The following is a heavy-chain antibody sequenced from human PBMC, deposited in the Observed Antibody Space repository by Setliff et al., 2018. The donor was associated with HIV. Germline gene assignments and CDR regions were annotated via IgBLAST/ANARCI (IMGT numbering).Heavy chain of an antibody. Sequence: ASVKVSCKAFGYTFTNHFMHWVRQAPGQGLEWMGIIDPSDGSTIFAQQFQGRLNMPRDTSTSPVYLERSSLRSEDTAVYYCARGTAPRPASVLEFLEWLFPNWFDPWGQGTLVTVSS. D-gene: IGHD3-3*02. V-gene: IGHV1-46*01. CDR1: GYTFTNHF. CDR2: IDPSDGST. J-gene: IGHJ5*02. CDR3: ARGTAPRPASVLEFLEWLFPNWFDP.